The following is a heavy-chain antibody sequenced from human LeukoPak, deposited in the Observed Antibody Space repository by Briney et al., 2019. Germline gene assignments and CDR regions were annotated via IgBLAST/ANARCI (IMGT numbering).Heavy chain of an antibody. D-gene: IGHD3-3*01. J-gene: IGHJ4*02. CDR3: ARGSTYYDFWSGYYTGNYFDY. CDR1: GYTFTSYD. CDR2: MNPNSGNT. V-gene: IGHV1-8*03. Sequence: GASVKVSCKASGYTFTSYDINWVRQATGQGLEWMGWMNPNSGNTGYAQKFQGRVTITRNTSISTAYMELSSLRSEDTAVYYCARGSTYYDFWSGYYTGNYFDYWGQGTLVIVSS.